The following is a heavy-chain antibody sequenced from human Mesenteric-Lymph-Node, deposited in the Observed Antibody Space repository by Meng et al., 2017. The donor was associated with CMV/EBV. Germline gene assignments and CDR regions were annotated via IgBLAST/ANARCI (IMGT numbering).Heavy chain of an antibody. V-gene: IGHV4-61*01. CDR2: IYYSGST. J-gene: IGHJ6*02. CDR3: ARDRGHFLTGYFHYGMDV. CDR1: GGSVSSGSYY. D-gene: IGHD3-9*01. Sequence: SETLSLTCTVSGGSVSSGSYYWSWIRQPPGKGLEWIGYIYYSGSTNYNPSLKSRVTISVDTSKNQFSLKLSSVTAADTAVYYCARDRGHFLTGYFHYGMDVWGQGTTVTVSS.